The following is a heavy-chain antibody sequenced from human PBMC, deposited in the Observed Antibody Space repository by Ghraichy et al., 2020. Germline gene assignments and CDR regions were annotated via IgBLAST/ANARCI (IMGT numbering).Heavy chain of an antibody. V-gene: IGHV3-30*02. Sequence: GSLRLSCAASGFTFSSYGMHWVRQAQGKGLEWVAFIRYDGSNKYYADSVKGRFTISRDNSKNTLYLQMNSLRAEDTAVYYCAKPSAWDIVVVGGGYFDYWGQGTLVTVSS. CDR3: AKPSAWDIVVVGGGYFDY. CDR2: IRYDGSNK. J-gene: IGHJ4*02. D-gene: IGHD2-2*01. CDR1: GFTFSSYG.